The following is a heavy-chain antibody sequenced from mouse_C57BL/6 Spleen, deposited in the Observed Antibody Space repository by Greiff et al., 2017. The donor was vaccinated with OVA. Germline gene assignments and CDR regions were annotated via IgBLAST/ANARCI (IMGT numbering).Heavy chain of an antibody. J-gene: IGHJ3*01. D-gene: IGHD2-2*01. CDR3: TRRGYDGAWFAY. Sequence: EVMLVESGGGLVQPGGSMKLSCAASGFTFSDAWMDWVRQSPEKGLEWVAEIRNKANNHATYYAESVKGRFTISRDDSKSSVYLQMNSLRAEDTGIYYCTRRGYDGAWFAYWGQGTLVTVSA. CDR1: GFTFSDAW. V-gene: IGHV6-6*01. CDR2: IRNKANNHAT.